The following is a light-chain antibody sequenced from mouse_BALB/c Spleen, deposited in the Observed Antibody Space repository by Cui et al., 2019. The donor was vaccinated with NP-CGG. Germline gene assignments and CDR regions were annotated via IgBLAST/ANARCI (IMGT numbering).Light chain of an antibody. V-gene: IGLV1*01. CDR2: GTN. J-gene: IGLJ1*01. CDR3: ALWYSNHWV. CDR1: TGAVTTSNY. Sequence: QAVVTQESALTTPPGETATLTCRSKTGAVTTSNYANWVQEKPDHLFTGLIGGTNNRPPGVPARFSGSMIGDKAALTITGAQTEDEAIYFCALWYSNHWVFGGGTKLTVL.